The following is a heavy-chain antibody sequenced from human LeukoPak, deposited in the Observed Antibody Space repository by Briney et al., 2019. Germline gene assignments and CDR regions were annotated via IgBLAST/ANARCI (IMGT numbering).Heavy chain of an antibody. V-gene: IGHV1-18*01. CDR3: AREVDVGPYCGGDCYSDY. J-gene: IGHJ4*02. CDR2: ISAYNGNT. Sequence: GASVKVSCKASGYTFTSYGISWVRQAPGQGLEWMGWISAYNGNTNYAQKLQGRVTMTTDTSTSTAYMELRSLRSDDTAVYYCAREVDVGPYCGGDCYSDYWGQGTLVTVSS. D-gene: IGHD2-21*02. CDR1: GYTFTSYG.